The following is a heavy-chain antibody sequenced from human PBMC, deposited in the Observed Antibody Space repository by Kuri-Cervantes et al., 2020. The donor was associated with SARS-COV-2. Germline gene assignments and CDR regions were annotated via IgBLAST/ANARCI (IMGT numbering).Heavy chain of an antibody. Sequence: ASVKVSCKASGYTFTGYYMHWVRQAPGQGLEWMGWTNPNSGGTNYAQKFQGRVTMTRDTSISTAYMELNRLRSDDTAVYYCARDPWNYAHFDYWGQGTLVTVSS. D-gene: IGHD1-7*01. V-gene: IGHV1-2*02. CDR2: TNPNSGGT. J-gene: IGHJ4*02. CDR1: GYTFTGYY. CDR3: ARDPWNYAHFDY.